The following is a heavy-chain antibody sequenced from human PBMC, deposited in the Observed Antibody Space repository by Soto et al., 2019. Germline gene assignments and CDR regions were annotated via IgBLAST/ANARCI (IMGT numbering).Heavy chain of an antibody. CDR3: ASSPKVAYYYDSGSYYNP. J-gene: IGHJ5*02. V-gene: IGHV4-34*01. CDR2: INHSGST. D-gene: IGHD3-10*01. CDR1: GGSFSGYY. Sequence: PSETLSLTCAVYGGSFSGYYWSWIRQPPGKGLEWIGEINHSGSTNYNPSLKSRVTISVDTSKNQFSLKLSSVTAADTAVYYCASSPKVAYYYDSGSYYNPWGQGTLVTVSS.